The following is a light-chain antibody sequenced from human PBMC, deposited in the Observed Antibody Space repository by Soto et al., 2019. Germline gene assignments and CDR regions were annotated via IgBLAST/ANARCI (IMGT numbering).Light chain of an antibody. Sequence: EIVLTQSPGTLSLSPGERATLSCRASQSIRGDFVAWYQQKPGQAPRLLISAASNRATGIPDRFSARGSGTDFSLTIRGLETEDFAVYYCQQYGTSPLTFGGGTKVEIK. CDR2: AAS. CDR1: QSIRGDF. CDR3: QQYGTSPLT. V-gene: IGKV3-20*01. J-gene: IGKJ4*01.